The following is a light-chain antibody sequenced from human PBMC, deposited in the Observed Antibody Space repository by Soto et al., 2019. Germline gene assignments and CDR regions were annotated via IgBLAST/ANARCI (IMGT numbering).Light chain of an antibody. J-gene: IGKJ2*01. Sequence: VLTQSPGSLSLSPGERATVSCRASQTVTSSYLAWYQQRPGQAPQLLIYDAVKRATGIPDRFSGSESGRDYTLTISRLDPEDSAVYYCQQSNSFPYTFGQGTKLEI. CDR1: QTVTSSY. CDR3: QQSNSFPYT. V-gene: IGKV3D-20*02. CDR2: DAV.